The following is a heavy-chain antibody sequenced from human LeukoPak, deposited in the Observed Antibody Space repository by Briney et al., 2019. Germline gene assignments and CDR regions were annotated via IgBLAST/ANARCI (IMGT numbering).Heavy chain of an antibody. J-gene: IGHJ6*02. V-gene: IGHV3-48*03. CDR1: GFTFSNFA. CDR2: IRSSGSPI. CDR3: ASLYGGNLYSGLDV. Sequence: GGSLRLSCATSGFTFSNFAMSWVRQAPGKGLEWLSYIRSSGSPIYYADSVKGRFTISRDNGKNSLYLQMDDLRAEDTAVYYCASLYGGNLYSGLDVWGQGTTVTVSS. D-gene: IGHD4-23*01.